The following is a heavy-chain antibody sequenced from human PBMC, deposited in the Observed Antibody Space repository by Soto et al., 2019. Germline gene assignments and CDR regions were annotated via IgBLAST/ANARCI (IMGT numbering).Heavy chain of an antibody. CDR1: GFTFSSYA. V-gene: IGHV3-23*01. J-gene: IGHJ4*02. Sequence: EVQLLESGGGLVQPGGSLRLSCAASGFTFSSYAMSWVRQAPGKGLEWVSAISGSGGSTYYADSVKGRFTISRDNSKHTLYLQMNSLRAEDTAVYYCAKWKAYSSSSYYWGQGTLVTVSS. D-gene: IGHD6-6*01. CDR2: ISGSGGST. CDR3: AKWKAYSSSSYY.